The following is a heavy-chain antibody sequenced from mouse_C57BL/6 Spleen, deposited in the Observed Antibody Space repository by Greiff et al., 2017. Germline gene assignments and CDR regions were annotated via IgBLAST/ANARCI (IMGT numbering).Heavy chain of an antibody. D-gene: IGHD1-1*01. V-gene: IGHV1-7*01. J-gene: IGHJ2*01. Sequence: VQLQESGAELAKPGASVKLSCTASGYTFTSYWMHWVKQRPGQGLEWIGYINPSSGYTKYNQKFKDKATLTADKSSSTAYMQLSSLTCGDSAVDYCAKSGADGSRYWGDYWGQGTTRTVSS. CDR1: GYTFTSYW. CDR3: AKSGADGSRYWGDY. CDR2: INPSSGYT.